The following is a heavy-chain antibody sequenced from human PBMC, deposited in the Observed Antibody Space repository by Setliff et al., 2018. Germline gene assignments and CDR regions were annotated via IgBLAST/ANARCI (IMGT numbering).Heavy chain of an antibody. CDR2: IYYSGST. Sequence: KPSETLSLTCTVSGGSISSSSYYWGWIRQPPGKGLEWIGSIYYSGSTYYNPSLKSRVTISVDTSKNQFSLKLSSVTAADTAVYYCARVAQYSSSSFYYYYYGMDVWGQGTTVTVS. V-gene: IGHV4-39*07. D-gene: IGHD6-6*01. J-gene: IGHJ6*02. CDR3: ARVAQYSSSSFYYYYYGMDV. CDR1: GGSISSSSYY.